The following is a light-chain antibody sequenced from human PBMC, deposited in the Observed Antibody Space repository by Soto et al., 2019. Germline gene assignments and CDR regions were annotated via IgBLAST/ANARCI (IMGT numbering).Light chain of an antibody. CDR2: GAS. CDR3: QQYDSSPVT. Sequence: EIVLTQSPGTLSLSPGERATLSCRASQSVSSSYLAWYQQKPGQAPRRLIYGASSRATGIPDRFSGSGSGTDFTLTINRLEPEDFAVYYYQQYDSSPVTFGQGTKVEIK. J-gene: IGKJ1*01. V-gene: IGKV3-20*01. CDR1: QSVSSSY.